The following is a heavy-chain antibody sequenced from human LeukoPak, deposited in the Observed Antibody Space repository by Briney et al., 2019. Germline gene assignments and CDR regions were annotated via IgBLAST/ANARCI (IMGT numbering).Heavy chain of an antibody. CDR2: IYHSGST. D-gene: IGHD4-17*01. J-gene: IGHJ3*02. Sequence: SQTLSLTCAVSGGSISSGGYSWSWLRQPPGKGLEWIGYIYHSGSTYYNPSLKSRVTISVDRSKNQFSLKLSSVTAADTAVYYCARADGAYGAFDIWGQGTMVTVSS. CDR3: ARADGAYGAFDI. V-gene: IGHV4-30-2*01. CDR1: GGSISSGGYS.